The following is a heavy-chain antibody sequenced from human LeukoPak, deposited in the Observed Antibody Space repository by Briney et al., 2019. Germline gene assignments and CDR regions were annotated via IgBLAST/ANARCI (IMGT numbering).Heavy chain of an antibody. CDR2: ISGSGGST. CDR3: AKNPDALRFLEWLLGGYFDY. CDR1: GFTFSSYA. Sequence: GGSLRLSCAASGFTFSSYAMSWVRQAPGKGLEWVSAISGSGGSTYYADSVKGRFTISRDNSKNTLYLQVNSLRAEDTAVYYCAKNPDALRFLEWLLGGYFDYWGQGTLVTVSS. D-gene: IGHD3-3*01. V-gene: IGHV3-23*01. J-gene: IGHJ4*02.